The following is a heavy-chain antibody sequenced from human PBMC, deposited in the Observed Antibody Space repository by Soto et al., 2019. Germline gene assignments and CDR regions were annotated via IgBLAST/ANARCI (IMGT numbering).Heavy chain of an antibody. CDR2: IYYSGST. Sequence: SETLSLTCTVSGGSISSYYWSWIRQPPGKGLEWIGYIYYSGSTNYNPSLKSRVTISVDTSKNQFSLKLSSVTAADTAVYYCAREGVSSSWYYYYGMDGWGQGTTVTVSS. D-gene: IGHD6-13*01. CDR1: GGSISSYY. J-gene: IGHJ6*02. V-gene: IGHV4-59*01. CDR3: AREGVSSSWYYYYGMDG.